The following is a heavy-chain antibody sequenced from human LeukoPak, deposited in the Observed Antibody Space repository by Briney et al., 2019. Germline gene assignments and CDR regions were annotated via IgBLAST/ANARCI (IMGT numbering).Heavy chain of an antibody. CDR1: GYTFTSYY. J-gene: IGHJ6*03. D-gene: IGHD2/OR15-2a*01. Sequence: ASVKVSCKASGYTFTSYYMHWVRQAPGQGLEWMGIINPSGGSTSYAQKFQGRVTMTRDMSTSTVYMELSSLRSEDTAVYYCATSFRIHYMDVWGKGTTVTISS. V-gene: IGHV1-46*01. CDR3: ATSFRIHYMDV. CDR2: INPSGGST.